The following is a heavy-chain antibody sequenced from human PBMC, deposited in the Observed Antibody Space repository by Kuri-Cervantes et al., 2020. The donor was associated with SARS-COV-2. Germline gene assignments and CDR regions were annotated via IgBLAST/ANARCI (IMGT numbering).Heavy chain of an antibody. V-gene: IGHV3-53*01. D-gene: IGHD3-22*01. CDR3: ARGHDRSVCFSIPAPYCFDF. CDR2: IYSGSST. J-gene: IGHJ4*02. CDR1: GFTVSCNY. Sequence: GGSLRLSCAASGFTVSCNYMSWVRQAQGKGRGWVSIIYSGSSTSYANTVKGRFTISRDNSRNTLYLQMNSLRAEDTAVYYCARGHDRSVCFSIPAPYCFDFWGQGILVTVSS.